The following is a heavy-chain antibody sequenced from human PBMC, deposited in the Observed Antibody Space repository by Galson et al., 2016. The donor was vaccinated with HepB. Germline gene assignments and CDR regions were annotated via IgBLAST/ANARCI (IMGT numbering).Heavy chain of an antibody. CDR2: IYWNDDR. CDR3: AHLRRSQGCGGGSCYSWDY. D-gene: IGHD2-15*01. V-gene: IGHV2-5*01. Sequence: PALVKPTQTLMLTCTFSGFSLSTSGVGVGWVRQPPGKALEWLALIYWNDDRRYRPSLKSRLTITEGTSKNQVVLTLTNMGPVDTGTYFCAHLRRSQGCGGGSCYSWDYWGQGTLVTVSS. J-gene: IGHJ4*02. CDR1: GFSLSTSGVG.